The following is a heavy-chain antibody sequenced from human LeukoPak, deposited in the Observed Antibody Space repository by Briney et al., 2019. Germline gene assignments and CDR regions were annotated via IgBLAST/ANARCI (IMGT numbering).Heavy chain of an antibody. Sequence: SETLSLTCTVSGGSISTSSYYWGWIRQPPGKGLEWIGEVNLQGSTNYNPSLMGRVAISVDTSENHISLQLTSVTAADTAVYYCAREGGPYRPLDYSGQGTLVTVSS. CDR3: AREGGPYRPLDY. CDR1: GGSISTSSYY. CDR2: VNLQGST. J-gene: IGHJ4*02. V-gene: IGHV4-39*07.